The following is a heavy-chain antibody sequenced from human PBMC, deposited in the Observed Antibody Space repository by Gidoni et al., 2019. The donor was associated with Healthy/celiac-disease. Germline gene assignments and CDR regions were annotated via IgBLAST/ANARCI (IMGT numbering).Heavy chain of an antibody. Sequence: SYDGSNKYYADSVKGRFTISRDNSKNTLYLQMNSLRAEDTAVYYCAKTAHSSGWLGDFQHWGQGTLVTVSS. D-gene: IGHD6-19*01. J-gene: IGHJ1*01. CDR2: SYDGSNK. V-gene: IGHV3-30*18. CDR3: AKTAHSSGWLGDFQH.